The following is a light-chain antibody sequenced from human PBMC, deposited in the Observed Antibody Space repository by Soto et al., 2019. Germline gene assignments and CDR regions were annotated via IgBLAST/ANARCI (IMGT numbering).Light chain of an antibody. CDR1: SSNIGGNS. V-gene: IGLV1-51*01. Sequence: QSVLTQPPSVSAAPGQKVTISCSGSSSNIGGNSVSWYQQLPGTAPKLLIYDDNKRPSGIPDRFSGSKSGTSATLGITGFQTGDEADYYCGSLDSRLSAYVFGNGTKVTV. J-gene: IGLJ1*01. CDR3: GSLDSRLSAYV. CDR2: DDN.